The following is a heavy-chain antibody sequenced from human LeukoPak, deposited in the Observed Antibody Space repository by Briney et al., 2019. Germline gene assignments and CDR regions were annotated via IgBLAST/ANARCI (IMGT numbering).Heavy chain of an antibody. CDR3: ARDGEYQLPRSSFFFDI. CDR2: IYYSGST. D-gene: IGHD2-2*01. J-gene: IGHJ3*02. Sequence: PSETLSLTCTVSGGSISSGSYYWSWIRQPPGKGLEWIGYIYYSGSTNYNPSLKSRVTISVDKSKNQFSLKLSSVTAADTAVYYCARDGEYQLPRSSFFFDIWGQGTMVTVSS. CDR1: GGSISSGSYY. V-gene: IGHV4-61*01.